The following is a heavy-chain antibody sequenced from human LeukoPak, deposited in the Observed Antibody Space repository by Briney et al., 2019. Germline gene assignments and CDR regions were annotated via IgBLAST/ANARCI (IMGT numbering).Heavy chain of an antibody. CDR1: GGSISTYY. J-gene: IGHJ6*03. Sequence: PSETLSLTCTVSGGSISTYYWSWIRQPAGKGLEWIGRIYSSGSTNYNPSLKSRVTMSLDTSKNQFSLKLTSVTAADTAVYYCARDTSLTTVTSRKDYYYYYMDVWGKGPTVPVPS. CDR2: IYSSGST. D-gene: IGHD4-11*01. V-gene: IGHV4-4*07. CDR3: ARDTSLTTVTSRKDYYYYYMDV.